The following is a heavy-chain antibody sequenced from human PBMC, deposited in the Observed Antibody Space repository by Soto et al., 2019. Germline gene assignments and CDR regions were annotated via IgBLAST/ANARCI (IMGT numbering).Heavy chain of an antibody. J-gene: IGHJ5*02. CDR2: ISYDGSNK. CDR3: ARALRFLEWFDGYGSGSPTGGFDP. D-gene: IGHD3-3*01. V-gene: IGHV3-30*03. Sequence: QVQLVESGGGVVQPGRSLRLSCAASGFTFSSYGMHWVRQAPGKGLEWVAVISYDGSNKYYADSVKGRFTISRDNSKNTLYLQMNSLRAEDTAVYYCARALRFLEWFDGYGSGSPTGGFDPWGQGTLVTVSS. CDR1: GFTFSSYG.